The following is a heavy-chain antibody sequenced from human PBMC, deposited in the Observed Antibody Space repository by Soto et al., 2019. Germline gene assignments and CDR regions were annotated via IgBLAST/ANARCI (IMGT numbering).Heavy chain of an antibody. Sequence: QVQLVESGGGVVQPGRSLRLSCAASGFTFSSYGMHWVRQAPGKGLEWVAVIWYDGSNKYYADSVKGRFTISRDNSKNTLYLQMNSLRAEDTAVYYCARERVKNSSGQDFDYWSQGTLVTVSS. CDR1: GFTFSSYG. CDR2: IWYDGSNK. D-gene: IGHD6-19*01. CDR3: ARERVKNSSGQDFDY. J-gene: IGHJ4*02. V-gene: IGHV3-33*01.